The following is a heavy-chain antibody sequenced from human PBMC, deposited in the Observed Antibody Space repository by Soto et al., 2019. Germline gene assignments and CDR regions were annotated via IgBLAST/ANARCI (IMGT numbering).Heavy chain of an antibody. CDR2: ISAYNGNT. Sequence: GASVKVCCKASGYTFNSYAISWVRQETGQGLEWMGWISAYNGNTNYAQKLQGRVTMTTDTSTSTAYMELRSLRSDDTAVYYCARDAPPADYWGQGTLVTVSS. CDR1: GYTFNSYA. J-gene: IGHJ4*02. V-gene: IGHV1-18*01. CDR3: ARDAPPADY.